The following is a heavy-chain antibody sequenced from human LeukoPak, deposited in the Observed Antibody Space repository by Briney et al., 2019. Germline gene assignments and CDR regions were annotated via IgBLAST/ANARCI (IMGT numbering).Heavy chain of an antibody. J-gene: IGHJ4*02. CDR3: AKVPPDCSGGSCYYFDY. Sequence: GGSLRLSCAASGFTFSSYGMHWVRQAPGKGLEWVAFIRYDGSNKYYADSVKGRFTISRDNSKNTLYLQMNSLRAEDTAVYYCAKVPPDCSGGSCYYFDYWGQGTLVTVSS. D-gene: IGHD2-15*01. CDR1: GFTFSSYG. CDR2: IRYDGSNK. V-gene: IGHV3-30*02.